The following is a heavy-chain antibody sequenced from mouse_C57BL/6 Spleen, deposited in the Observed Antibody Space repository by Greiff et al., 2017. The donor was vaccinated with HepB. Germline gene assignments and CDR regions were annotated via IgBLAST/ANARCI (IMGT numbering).Heavy chain of an antibody. CDR2: IHPNSGST. J-gene: IGHJ2*01. CDR3: AREEGLLRY. CDR1: GYTFTSYW. Sequence: VQLQQSGAELVKPGASVKLSCKASGYTFTSYWMHWVKQRPGQGLEWIGMIHPNSGSTNYNEKFKSKATLTVDKSSSTAYMQLSNLTSEDSAVYYCAREEGLLRYWGQGTTLTVSS. V-gene: IGHV1-64*01. D-gene: IGHD1-1*01.